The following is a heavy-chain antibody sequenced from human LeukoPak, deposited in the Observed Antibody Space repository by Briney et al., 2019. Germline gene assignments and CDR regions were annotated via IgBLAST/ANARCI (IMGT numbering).Heavy chain of an antibody. D-gene: IGHD3-10*01. Sequence: PSETLSLTCTVSGGSISSYYWSWIRQPPGKGLEWIGEINHSGSTNYNPSLKSRVTISVDTSKNQFSLKLSSVTAADTAVYYCARSGVGELSGDDYWGQGTLVTVSS. V-gene: IGHV4-34*01. CDR3: ARSGVGELSGDDY. CDR2: INHSGST. J-gene: IGHJ4*02. CDR1: GGSISSYY.